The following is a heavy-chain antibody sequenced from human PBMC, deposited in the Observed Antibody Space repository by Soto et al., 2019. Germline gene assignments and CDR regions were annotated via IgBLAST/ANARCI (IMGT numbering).Heavy chain of an antibody. V-gene: IGHV3-30*18. Sequence: LRLSFAASGFTFSRYGMHWVRQAPGKWLEWVAVISYDGSNKYYADSVKGRFTISRDNSKNTLYLQMNSLRAEDTAVYYCAKDVRGEPYWWELREHGMDGWGQGTTVSVSS. CDR2: ISYDGSNK. J-gene: IGHJ6*01. D-gene: IGHD1-26*01. CDR3: AKDVRGEPYWWELREHGMDG. CDR1: GFTFSRYG.